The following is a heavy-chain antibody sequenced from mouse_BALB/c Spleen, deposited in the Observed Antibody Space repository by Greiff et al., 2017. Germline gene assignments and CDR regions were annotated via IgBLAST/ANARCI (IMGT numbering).Heavy chain of an antibody. D-gene: IGHD1-2*01. CDR3: ALDYCYNFDV. CDR1: GFTFSSYG. CDR2: ISSGGSYT. J-gene: IGHJ1*01. Sequence: EVKLVESGGDLVKPGGSLKLSCAASGFTFSSYGMSWVRQTPDKRLEWVATISSGGSYTYYPDSVKGRFTISRDNAKNTLYLQMSSLKSEDTAMYYCALDYCYNFDVWGAGTTVTVSS. V-gene: IGHV5-6*01.